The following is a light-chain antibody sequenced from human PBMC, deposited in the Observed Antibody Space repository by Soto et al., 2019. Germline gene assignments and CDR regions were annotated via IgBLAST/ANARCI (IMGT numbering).Light chain of an antibody. CDR1: QGIGDT. CDR3: PPYNNWPLT. J-gene: IGKJ4*01. V-gene: IGKV3-15*01. Sequence: EIVLTQYPGTLSLSPGERATLSCRASQGIGDTLAWYQHKPGQTPRLLIYDTSTRATGVPTRFSGSRSGAEFTLTINSLQSEDFAVYCCPPYNNWPLTFGGGTKVDIK. CDR2: DTS.